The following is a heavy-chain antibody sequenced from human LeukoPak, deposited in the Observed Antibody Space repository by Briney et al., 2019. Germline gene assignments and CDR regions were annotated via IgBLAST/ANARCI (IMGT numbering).Heavy chain of an antibody. CDR3: ARHSGGLGFDWLRNGGAFDI. D-gene: IGHD3-9*01. Sequence: GGSLRLSCAASGFTFSSYEMNWVRQAPGKGLEWVSYISSSGSTIYYADSVKGRFTISRDNAKNSLYLQMNSLRAEDTAVYYCARHSGGLGFDWLRNGGAFDIWGQGKMVTVSS. CDR1: GFTFSSYE. CDR2: ISSSGSTI. V-gene: IGHV3-48*03. J-gene: IGHJ3*02.